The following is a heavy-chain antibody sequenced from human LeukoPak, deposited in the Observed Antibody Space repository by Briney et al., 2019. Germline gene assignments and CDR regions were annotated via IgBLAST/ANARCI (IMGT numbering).Heavy chain of an antibody. D-gene: IGHD6-13*01. V-gene: IGHV1-46*01. CDR3: GREGVAGTGLDY. J-gene: IGHJ4*01. Sequence: GASVNVSCKASGYTFSIYNMHWVRQAPGQGLEWMGIINPSGGTSYAQKLQGRITMTRDTSTSTLYMELSRLKSEDTAVYYCGREGVAGTGLDYWGQGTLVTVSS. CDR1: GYTFSIYN. CDR2: INPSGGT.